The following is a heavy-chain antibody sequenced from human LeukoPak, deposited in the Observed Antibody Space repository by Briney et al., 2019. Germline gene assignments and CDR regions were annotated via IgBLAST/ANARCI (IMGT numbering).Heavy chain of an antibody. D-gene: IGHD5-18*01. CDR1: GGSISSSSYY. J-gene: IGHJ6*03. CDR2: IYYSGST. V-gene: IGHV4-39*07. Sequence: SETLSLTCTVSGGSISSSSYYWGWIRQPPGKGLEWIGSIYYSGSTYYNPSLKSRVTISVDTSKNQFSLKLSSVTAADTAVYYCARVGSYGYYYCYMDVWGKGTTVTVSS. CDR3: ARVGSYGYYYCYMDV.